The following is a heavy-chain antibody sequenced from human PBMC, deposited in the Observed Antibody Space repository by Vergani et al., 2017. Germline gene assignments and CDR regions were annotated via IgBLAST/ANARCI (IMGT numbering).Heavy chain of an antibody. D-gene: IGHD6-19*01. CDR2: ISSSSSYT. J-gene: IGHJ6*02. Sequence: QVQLVESGGGLVKPGGSLRLSCAASGFTFSDYYMSWIRQAPGKGLEWVSYISSSSSYTNYADSVKGRFTISRDNAKNSLYRQMNSLRAEDTAVYYCARGSAEQWLAEVYYYGMDVWGQGTTVTVSS. V-gene: IGHV3-11*05. CDR1: GFTFSDYY. CDR3: ARGSAEQWLAEVYYYGMDV.